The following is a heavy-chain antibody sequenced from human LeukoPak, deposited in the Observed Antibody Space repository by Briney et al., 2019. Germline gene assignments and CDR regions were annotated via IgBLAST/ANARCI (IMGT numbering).Heavy chain of an antibody. Sequence: GASVKVSCKASGGTFSSYAISWVRQAPGQGLEWMGGIIPIFGTANYAQKFQGRVTITADESTSTAYMELSSLRSEDTAVYYCARDRDYDILTGYGMPSGAYYYYMDVWGKGTTVTISS. CDR1: GGTFSSYA. CDR3: ARDRDYDILTGYGMPSGAYYYYMDV. J-gene: IGHJ6*03. V-gene: IGHV1-69*13. D-gene: IGHD3-9*01. CDR2: IIPIFGTA.